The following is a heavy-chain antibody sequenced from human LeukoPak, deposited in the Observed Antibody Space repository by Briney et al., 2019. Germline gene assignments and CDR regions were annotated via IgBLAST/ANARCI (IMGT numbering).Heavy chain of an antibody. D-gene: IGHD3-10*01. CDR1: GGSISSSSYY. J-gene: IGHJ4*02. CDR2: IYYSGST. Sequence: PSETLSLTCTVSGGSISSSSYYWGWIRQPPGKGLEWIGSIYYSGSTYYNPSLKSRVTISVDTSKNQFSLKLSSVTAADTAVYYCASQSLWFGELLYYFDHWGQGTLVTVSS. CDR3: ASQSLWFGELLYYFDH. V-gene: IGHV4-39*01.